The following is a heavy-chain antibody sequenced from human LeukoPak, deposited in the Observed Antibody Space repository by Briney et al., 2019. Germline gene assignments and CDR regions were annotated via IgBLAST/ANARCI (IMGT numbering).Heavy chain of an antibody. CDR1: GGSISSGGYS. D-gene: IGHD1-14*01. V-gene: IGHV4-30-2*01. Sequence: PSQTLSLTCAVSGGSISSGGYSWSWIRQPPGKGLEWIGYIYHSGSTYYNPSLKSRVTISVDRSKNQFSLKLSSLTAADTAVYYCASSIDHPSYYYYGMDVWGQGTTVTVSS. CDR2: IYHSGST. CDR3: ASSIDHPSYYYYGMDV. J-gene: IGHJ6*02.